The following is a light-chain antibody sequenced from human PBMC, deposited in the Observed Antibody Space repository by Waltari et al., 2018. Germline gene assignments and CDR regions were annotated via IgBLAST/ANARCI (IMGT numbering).Light chain of an antibody. J-gene: IGLJ2*01. Sequence: SSELTQPPSVSVSPGQTATITCSGDVFPTQYGHWYQQKPGHAPVWVIYEDTERPSGIPERFSGSSSGTAVTLTISGVQAEDEAHYYCQSADNSGTYVIFGGGTKLTVL. CDR2: EDT. V-gene: IGLV3-25*03. CDR1: VFPTQY. CDR3: QSADNSGTYVI.